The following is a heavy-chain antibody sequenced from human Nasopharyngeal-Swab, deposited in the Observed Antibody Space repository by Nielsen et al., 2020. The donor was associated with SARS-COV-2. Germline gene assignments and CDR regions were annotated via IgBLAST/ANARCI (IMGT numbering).Heavy chain of an antibody. D-gene: IGHD3-10*01. CDR3: ASRIRPYYGSGSYSYHYGMDV. CDR2: ISAYNGNT. CDR1: GYTFTSYG. V-gene: IGHV1-18*01. Sequence: ASVKVSCKASGYTFTSYGTSWVRQAPGQGLEWMGWISAYNGNTNYAQKLQGRVTMTTDTSTSTAYMEPRSLRSDDTAVYYCASRIRPYYGSGSYSYHYGMDVWGQGTTVTVSS. J-gene: IGHJ6*02.